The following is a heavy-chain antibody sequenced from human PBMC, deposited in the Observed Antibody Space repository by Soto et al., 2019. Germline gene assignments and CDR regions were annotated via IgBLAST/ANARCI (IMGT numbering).Heavy chain of an antibody. D-gene: IGHD2-21*02. V-gene: IGHV4-4*07. CDR3: ARDQGVVVTADNWFDP. Sequence: SETLSLTCTVSGGSITDYSWVWIRQPAGKGLEWIGRIFSSGSTNYNSSLKGRITMSLDTSKNQFSLKLNSATATDTAVYFCARDQGVVVTADNWFDPWGQGILVTVSS. CDR2: IFSSGST. CDR1: GGSITDYS. J-gene: IGHJ5*02.